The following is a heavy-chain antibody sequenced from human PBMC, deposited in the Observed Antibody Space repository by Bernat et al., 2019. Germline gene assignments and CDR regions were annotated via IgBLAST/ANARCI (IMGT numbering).Heavy chain of an antibody. CDR1: GGSFSGYY. CDR2: INHSGST. CDR3: ARGLVAKMVQGVIISALFDP. V-gene: IGHV4-34*01. J-gene: IGHJ5*02. D-gene: IGHD3-10*01. Sequence: QVQLQQWGAGLLKPSETLSLTCAVYGGSFSGYYWSWIRQPPGKGLEWLGEINHSGSTNYNPSLKSRVTISVDTSKNQFSLKLSSVTAADTAVYYCARGLVAKMVQGVIISALFDPWGQGTLVTVSS.